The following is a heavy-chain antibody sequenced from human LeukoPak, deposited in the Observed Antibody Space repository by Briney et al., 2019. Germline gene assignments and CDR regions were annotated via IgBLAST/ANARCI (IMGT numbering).Heavy chain of an antibody. CDR2: IYYSGST. J-gene: IGHJ5*02. CDR3: ARAVVVAATVKWFDP. V-gene: IGHV4-59*01. Sequence: SETLSLTCTVSGGSISSYYWSWIRQSPGKGLEWIGYIYYSGSTNYNPSLKSRVTMSVDTSKNHFSLKVSSVTAADTAVYYCARAVVVAATVKWFDPWGQGTLVTVSS. CDR1: GGSISSYY. D-gene: IGHD2-15*01.